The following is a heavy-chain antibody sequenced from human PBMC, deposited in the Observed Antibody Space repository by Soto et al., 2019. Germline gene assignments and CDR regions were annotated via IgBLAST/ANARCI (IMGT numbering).Heavy chain of an antibody. CDR3: ARVDTADNWFDP. CDR1: GGTLSSYA. D-gene: IGHD5-18*01. CDR2: IIPIFGTA. V-gene: IGHV1-69*13. Sequence: SGKVSCKASGGTLSSYAISWVRQAPGQGLEWMGGIIPIFGTANYAQKFQGRVTITADESTSTAYMELSSLRSEDTAVYYCARVDTADNWFDPWGQGTLVTVSS. J-gene: IGHJ5*02.